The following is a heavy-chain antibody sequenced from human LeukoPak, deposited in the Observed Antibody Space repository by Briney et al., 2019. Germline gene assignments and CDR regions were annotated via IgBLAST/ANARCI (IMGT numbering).Heavy chain of an antibody. CDR1: GYTFTSYA. J-gene: IGHJ5*02. CDR3: ARDYEQQLANWLDP. CDR2: ISAYNGNT. Sequence: ASVKVSCTASGYTFTSYAMHWVRQAPGQRLEWMGWISAYNGNTNYAQKLQGRVTMTTDTSTSTAYMELRSLRSDDTAVYYCARDYEQQLANWLDPWGQGTLVTVSS. D-gene: IGHD6-13*01. V-gene: IGHV1-18*01.